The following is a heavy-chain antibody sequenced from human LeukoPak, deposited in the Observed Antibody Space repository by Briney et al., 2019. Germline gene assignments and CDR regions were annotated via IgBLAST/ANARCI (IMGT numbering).Heavy chain of an antibody. CDR3: ARVEKLGDGYNPGAFFDY. Sequence: ASVKVSCKASGYTFSSNDINWVRQATGQGLEWMGIINPSGGSTSYAQKSQGRVTMTRDTSTSTVYMELSSLRSEDTAVYYCARVEKLGDGYNPGAFFDYWGQGTLVTVSS. CDR2: INPSGGST. CDR1: GYTFSSND. V-gene: IGHV1-46*01. J-gene: IGHJ4*02. D-gene: IGHD5-24*01.